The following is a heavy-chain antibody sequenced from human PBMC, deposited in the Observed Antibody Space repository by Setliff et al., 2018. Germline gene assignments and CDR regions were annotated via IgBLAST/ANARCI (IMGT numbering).Heavy chain of an antibody. D-gene: IGHD3-3*01. CDR1: GYTFTNYG. Sequence: GPPVKVSCKTSGYTFTNYGINWVRQAPGQGLEWMGWINNYSFKTNSPQKFLDRLTMTTDTSTSTAYMELKDLTSDDTAVYYCARSIALFGVDVVSCYFDHWGQGTLVTVSS. J-gene: IGHJ4*02. CDR2: INNYSFKT. CDR3: ARSIALFGVDVVSCYFDH. V-gene: IGHV1-18*01.